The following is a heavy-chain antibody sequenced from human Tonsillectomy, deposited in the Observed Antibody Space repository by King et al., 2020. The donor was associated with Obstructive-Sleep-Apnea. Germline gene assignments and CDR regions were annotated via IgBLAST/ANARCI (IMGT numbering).Heavy chain of an antibody. Sequence: VQLVESGGGLVQPGGSLKLSCAASGFTFSGSAMHWVRQASGKWLEWVGRIRSKANSYATAYAASVKGRFTISRDDSKNTAYLQMNSLKTEDTAVYYCTGRGPDFDYWGQGTLVTVSS. D-gene: IGHD1-14*01. CDR1: GFTFSGSA. V-gene: IGHV3-73*01. J-gene: IGHJ4*02. CDR2: IRSKANSYAT. CDR3: TGRGPDFDY.